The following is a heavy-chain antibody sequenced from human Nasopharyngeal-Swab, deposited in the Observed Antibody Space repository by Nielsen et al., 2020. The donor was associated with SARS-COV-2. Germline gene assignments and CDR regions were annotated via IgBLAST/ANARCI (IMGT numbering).Heavy chain of an antibody. Sequence: SQTPSLTCAVYGGSLSGYYWSWIRQPPGKGLEWIGEINHSGSTNYNPSLKSRVTISVDTSKNQFSLKLSSVTAADTAVYYCARGPALRRGSSSSGTYDYWGQGTLVTVSS. CDR1: GGSLSGYY. CDR3: ARGPALRRGSSSSGTYDY. D-gene: IGHD6-6*01. CDR2: INHSGST. J-gene: IGHJ4*02. V-gene: IGHV4-34*01.